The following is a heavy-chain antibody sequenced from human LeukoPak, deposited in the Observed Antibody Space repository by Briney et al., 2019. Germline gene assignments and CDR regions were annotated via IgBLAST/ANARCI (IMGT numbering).Heavy chain of an antibody. CDR1: GYTFTSYD. CDR3: ARAIRTWIQLWLHNWFDP. J-gene: IGHJ5*02. CDR2: IIPIFGTA. D-gene: IGHD5-18*01. V-gene: IGHV1-69*06. Sequence: ASVKVSCKASGYTFTSYDINWVRQATGQGLEWMGGIIPIFGTANYAQKFQGRVTITADKSTSTAYMELSSLRSEDTAVYYCARAIRTWIQLWLHNWFDPWGQGTLVTVSS.